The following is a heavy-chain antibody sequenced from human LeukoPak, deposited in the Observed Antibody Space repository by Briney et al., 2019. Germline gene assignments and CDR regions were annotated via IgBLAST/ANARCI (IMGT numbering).Heavy chain of an antibody. Sequence: GESLKISCKGSGYSFTSYWIGWVRQMPGKGLEWMGIIYPGDSDTRYSPSFQGQVTTSADKSISTAYLQWSSLRASDTAMYYCARQSSYNWNDAFDYWGQGTLVTVSS. CDR2: IYPGDSDT. CDR1: GYSFTSYW. V-gene: IGHV5-51*01. J-gene: IGHJ4*02. D-gene: IGHD1-1*01. CDR3: ARQSSYNWNDAFDY.